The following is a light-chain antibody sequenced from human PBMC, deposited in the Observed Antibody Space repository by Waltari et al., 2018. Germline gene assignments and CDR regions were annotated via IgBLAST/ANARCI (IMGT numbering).Light chain of an antibody. CDR1: LGISTY. Sequence: DIQLTQSPSFLSAYVGTRVTITCRASLGISTYLAWYQQKPGIAPKLLVYSASTFRSGVPSRFSGSGSGTEFTLTISSLQPEDFATYYCQQLYKGTFCPGTKVDIK. CDR2: SAS. V-gene: IGKV1-9*01. J-gene: IGKJ3*01. CDR3: QQLYKGT.